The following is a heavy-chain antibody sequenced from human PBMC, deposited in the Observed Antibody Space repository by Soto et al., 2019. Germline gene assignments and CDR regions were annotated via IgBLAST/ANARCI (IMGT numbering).Heavy chain of an antibody. CDR2: IYPGDSDT. J-gene: IGHJ6*02. CDR1: GYSFTSYW. V-gene: IGHV5-51*01. CDR3: ATSYYDFWSGYYPNYYYYGMDV. Sequence: PGESLKISCKGSGYSFTSYWIGWVRQMPGKGLEWMGIIYPGDSDTRYSPSFQGQVTISADKSISTAYLQWSSLKASDTAMYYCATSYYDFWSGYYPNYYYYGMDVWGQGTTVTVSS. D-gene: IGHD3-3*01.